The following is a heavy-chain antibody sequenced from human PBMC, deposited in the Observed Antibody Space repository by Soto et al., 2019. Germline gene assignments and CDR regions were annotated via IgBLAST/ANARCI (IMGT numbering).Heavy chain of an antibody. V-gene: IGHV4-31*03. D-gene: IGHD5-12*01. J-gene: IGHJ3*02. CDR2: IYYSGST. CDR3: ARARLRAVYAFDI. CDR1: GGSVSSGAYY. Sequence: ILSLTFTVSGGSVSSGAYYWTGIRQRPGKGLEWIGYIYYSGSTYYSPSLKSRLSISLDTSKNQFSLRLSSVTAADTAMYYCARARLRAVYAFDIWGQGTMVTVSS.